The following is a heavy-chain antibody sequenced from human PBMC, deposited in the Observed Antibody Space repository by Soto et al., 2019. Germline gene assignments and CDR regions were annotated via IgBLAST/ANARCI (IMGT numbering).Heavy chain of an antibody. CDR3: ARDPSYGDYSYYGMDV. V-gene: IGHV4-31*03. D-gene: IGHD4-17*01. Sequence: QVQLQESGPGLVKPSQTLSLTCTVSGASINGGGYYWSWIRQHPGKGLEWIGSIYYSGNTYYSPSLKSRVTISVDTSKIHFSQRLTSVTAADTAVYYCARDPSYGDYSYYGMDVWGQGATVTVSS. CDR1: GASINGGGYY. J-gene: IGHJ6*02. CDR2: IYYSGNT.